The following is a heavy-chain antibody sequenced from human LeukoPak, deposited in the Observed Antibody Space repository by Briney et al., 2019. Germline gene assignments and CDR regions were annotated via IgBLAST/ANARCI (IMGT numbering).Heavy chain of an antibody. Sequence: GGSLRLSCAASGFPFSSYAMSCVRQAPGKGLEWVSTISGSGGSTYYADSEKGRFTISRDNSKNTLYLQMNSLRVEDTAVYYCAKDQFGSGSRGYYGMDVWGQGTTVTVSS. CDR1: GFPFSSYA. J-gene: IGHJ6*02. CDR3: AKDQFGSGSRGYYGMDV. CDR2: ISGSGGST. D-gene: IGHD3-10*01. V-gene: IGHV3-23*01.